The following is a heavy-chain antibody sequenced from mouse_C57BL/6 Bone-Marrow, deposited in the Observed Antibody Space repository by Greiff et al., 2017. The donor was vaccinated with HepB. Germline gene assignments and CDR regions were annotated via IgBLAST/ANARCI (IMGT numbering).Heavy chain of an antibody. Sequence: EVKLVESGAELVRPGASVKLSCTASGFNIKDDYMHWVKQRPEQGLEWIGWIDPENGDTEYASKFQGKATITADTSSNTAYLQLSSLTSEDTAVYYCTTRRVPYYFDYWGQGTTLTVSS. J-gene: IGHJ2*01. CDR1: GFNIKDDY. V-gene: IGHV14-4*01. CDR3: TTRRVPYYFDY. CDR2: IDPENGDT.